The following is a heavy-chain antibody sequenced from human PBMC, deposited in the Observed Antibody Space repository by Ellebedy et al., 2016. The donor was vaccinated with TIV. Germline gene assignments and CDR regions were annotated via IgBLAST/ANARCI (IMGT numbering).Heavy chain of an antibody. CDR3: KVSSWFEKDI. J-gene: IGHJ4*02. V-gene: IGHV3-23*01. D-gene: IGHD6-13*01. Sequence: GESLKISXAASGFTFSTYGMTWVRQAPGKGLEWVSTIRNTCCATYYPDSVKGRFTISSDNSKNKLYLPMNSLRAEDTAVYYCKVSSWFEKDIWGQGTLVTVSS. CDR2: IRNTCCAT. CDR1: GFTFSTYG.